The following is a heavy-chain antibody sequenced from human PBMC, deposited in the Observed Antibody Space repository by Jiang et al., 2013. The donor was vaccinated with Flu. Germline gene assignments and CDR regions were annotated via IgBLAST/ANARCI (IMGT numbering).Heavy chain of an antibody. CDR2: INHSGST. Sequence: LLKPSETLSLTCAVYGGSFSGYYWSWIRQPPGKGLEWIGEINHSGSTNYNPSLKSRVTISVDTSKNQFSLKLSSVTAADTAVYYCARGGSADGDDPYYFDYWGQGTLVTVSS. CDR1: GGSFSGYY. J-gene: IGHJ4*02. V-gene: IGHV4-34*01. CDR3: ARGGSADGDDPYYFDY. D-gene: IGHD1-14*01.